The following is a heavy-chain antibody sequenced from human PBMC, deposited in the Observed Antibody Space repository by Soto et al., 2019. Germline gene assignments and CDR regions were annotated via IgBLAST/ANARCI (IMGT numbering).Heavy chain of an antibody. CDR1: GYTFADYY. J-gene: IGHJ1*01. D-gene: IGHD2-15*01. Sequence: GASVKVSCKTSGYTFADYYIHWARQAPGQGLEWMGWINPNSGGTNYAKEFQGRVTMTRDTSVSTTYMELSRLTSDDTAVYYCARGRTLGTPNKSILQGIWGQGTLVTVSS. CDR2: INPNSGGT. CDR3: ARGRTLGTPNKSILQGI. V-gene: IGHV1-2*02.